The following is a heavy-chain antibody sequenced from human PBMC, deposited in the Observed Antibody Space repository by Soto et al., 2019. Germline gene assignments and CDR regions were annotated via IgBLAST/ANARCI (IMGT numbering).Heavy chain of an antibody. J-gene: IGHJ6*02. D-gene: IGHD6-13*01. Sequence: SVKVSCKASGGTFSSYSISWVRQAPGQGLEWMGWIIPIFGTANYAQKFQGRVTITADESTSTAYMELSSLRSEDTAVYYCARFPGIAAAGNYYYYYGMDVWGQGTTVTVSS. V-gene: IGHV1-69*13. CDR2: IIPIFGTA. CDR3: ARFPGIAAAGNYYYYYGMDV. CDR1: GGTFSSYS.